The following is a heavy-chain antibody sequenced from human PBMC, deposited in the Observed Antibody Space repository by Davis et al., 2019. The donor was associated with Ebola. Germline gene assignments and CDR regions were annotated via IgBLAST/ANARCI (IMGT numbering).Heavy chain of an antibody. CDR2: INGAAWST. CDR3: AKDQGMGSGLDY. V-gene: IGHV3-23*01. J-gene: IGHJ4*02. CDR1: GFTFSLTD. D-gene: IGHD1-26*01. Sequence: GESLKISCAASGFTFSLTDMNWFRQAPGRGPEWVANINGAAWSTSYADSVKGRFTISRDNSKNMLYLQMNSLRAEDTAVYYCAKDQGMGSGLDYWGQGTLVTVSS.